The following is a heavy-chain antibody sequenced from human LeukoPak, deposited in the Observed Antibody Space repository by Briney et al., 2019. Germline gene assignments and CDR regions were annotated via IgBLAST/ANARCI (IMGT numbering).Heavy chain of an antibody. CDR3: ARSNSFYYDS. D-gene: IGHD3-16*01. Sequence: SETLSLTCTVSGGSVSSSGSYWSWIRQPPGKGLEWFAYIYYSGSTTYNPSLKSRVIISVDTSKNQFSLRLSSVTAADTAVCYCARSNSFYYDSWGQGTLVTISS. CDR1: GGSVSSSGSY. J-gene: IGHJ5*02. V-gene: IGHV4-61*08. CDR2: IYYSGST.